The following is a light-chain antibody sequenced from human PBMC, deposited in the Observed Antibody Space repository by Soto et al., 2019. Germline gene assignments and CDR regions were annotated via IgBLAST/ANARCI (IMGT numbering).Light chain of an antibody. J-gene: IGLJ2*01. Sequence: QSVLTQPASVSGSPGQSITISCTGTSSDIGGYNYISWYQQLPGKAPKFIIYDVRNRPSGVSNRFSGSRSGNTASLTISGLQAEDEAGYYLSSYTSSSTVIFGGGTKVTVL. CDR2: DVR. V-gene: IGLV2-14*01. CDR3: SSYTSSSTVI. CDR1: SSDIGGYNY.